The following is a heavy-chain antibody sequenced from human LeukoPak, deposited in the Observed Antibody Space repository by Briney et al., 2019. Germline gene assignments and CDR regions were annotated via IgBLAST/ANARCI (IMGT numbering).Heavy chain of an antibody. V-gene: IGHV4-4*07. CDR2: IYTSGST. CDR3: ARVDEGVFDY. J-gene: IGHJ4*02. Sequence: SETLSLTCAVSGGSISSYYWSWIRQPAGKGLEWIGRIYTSGSTNYNPSLKSRVTMSVDTFKNQFPLKLSSVTAADTAVYCCARVDEGVFDYWGQGTLVTVSS. CDR1: GGSISSYY.